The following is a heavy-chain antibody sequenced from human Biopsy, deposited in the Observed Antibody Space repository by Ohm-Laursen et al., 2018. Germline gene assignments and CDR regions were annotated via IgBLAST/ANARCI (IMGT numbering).Heavy chain of an antibody. J-gene: IGHJ5*02. CDR1: GGSIRSGGYY. CDR2: IYNVEST. V-gene: IGHV4-31*03. CDR3: VRDRRDWYEP. Sequence: SDTLSLTCSVSGGSIRSGGYYWSWIRQFPGKGLELLGYIYNVESTYYNPPLKSRVLISGDASRNQYSLKLTSVTAADTAVYYCVRDRRDWYEPWGQGTLVTVSS.